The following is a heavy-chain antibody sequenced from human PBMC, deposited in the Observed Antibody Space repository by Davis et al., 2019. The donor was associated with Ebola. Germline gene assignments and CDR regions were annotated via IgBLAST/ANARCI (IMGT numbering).Heavy chain of an antibody. D-gene: IGHD2-15*01. J-gene: IGHJ3*02. Sequence: GESLKISCAASGFTFSSYGMHWVRQAPGKGLEWVSSISSSSNYIYYADSMKGRFTISRDNAKNSLFPQMNSLRAEDTAVYYCAAADIVVVVDGTSYPHAFDTWGQGTVVTVSS. CDR1: GFTFSSYG. CDR2: ISSSSNYI. CDR3: AAADIVVVVDGTSYPHAFDT. V-gene: IGHV3-21*01.